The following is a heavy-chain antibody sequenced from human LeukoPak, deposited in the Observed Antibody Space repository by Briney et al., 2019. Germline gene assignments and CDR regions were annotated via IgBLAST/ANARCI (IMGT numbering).Heavy chain of an antibody. J-gene: IGHJ3*02. CDR3: ARDLVTVTKGFDI. Sequence: SETLSLTCAVSDDSFSSHHWTWIRQPPGKGLEWIGYISYIGTTNYNPSLKSRVTISIDTSKNQFSLKLSSVTAADTAVYYCARDLVTVTKGFDIWGQGTMVSVSS. CDR2: ISYIGTT. V-gene: IGHV4-59*11. D-gene: IGHD4-17*01. CDR1: DDSFSSHH.